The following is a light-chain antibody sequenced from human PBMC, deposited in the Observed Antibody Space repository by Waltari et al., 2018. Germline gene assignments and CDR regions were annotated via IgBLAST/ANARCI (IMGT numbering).Light chain of an antibody. CDR2: ANI. CDR1: SSNIGAGRD. CDR3: QSYDSSLSVVV. V-gene: IGLV1-40*01. J-gene: IGLJ2*01. Sequence: QSVLTQPPSVSGAPGQRVTISCTGSSSNIGAGRDVHWYQHLPGTAPKLLIYANITRPSGVPDRFSGSKSGTSASLAITRLQAEDEADYYCQSYDSSLSVVVFGGGTKLTVL.